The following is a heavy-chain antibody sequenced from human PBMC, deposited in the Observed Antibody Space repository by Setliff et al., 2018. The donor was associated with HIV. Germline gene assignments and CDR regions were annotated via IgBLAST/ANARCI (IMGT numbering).Heavy chain of an antibody. CDR1: GYIFLGYD. Sequence: ASVKVSCKASGYIFLGYDIGWVRQAPGQGLEWMGWIDVNKGNTNYAEKFQGRVTLTTDTSTNTAYMEVRSLTSDDTAVYYCVRDGIIRTTRVFDYWGQGTLVTVSS. V-gene: IGHV1-18*04. D-gene: IGHD3-16*02. CDR3: VRDGIIRTTRVFDY. J-gene: IGHJ4*02. CDR2: IDVNKGNT.